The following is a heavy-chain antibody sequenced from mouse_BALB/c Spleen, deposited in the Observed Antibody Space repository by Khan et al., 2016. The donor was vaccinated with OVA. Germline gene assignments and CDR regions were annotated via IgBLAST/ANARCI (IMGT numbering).Heavy chain of an antibody. Sequence: EVQLVESGPGLVKPSQSLSLTCTVTGYSITSGYGWNWIRQFPGNKLEWMGYISYSGVTSYTPSLKSRISITRDTSKNQFFLQLNSVTTEDTATYYCARGNYYGYYFDYWGQGTTLTVSS. D-gene: IGHD1-1*01. V-gene: IGHV3-2*02. CDR3: ARGNYYGYYFDY. J-gene: IGHJ2*01. CDR2: ISYSGVT. CDR1: GYSITSGYG.